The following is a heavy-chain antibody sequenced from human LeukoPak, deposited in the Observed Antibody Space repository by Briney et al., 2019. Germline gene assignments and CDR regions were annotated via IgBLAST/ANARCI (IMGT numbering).Heavy chain of an antibody. CDR3: ASENGDSYYFDY. D-gene: IGHD4-17*01. Sequence: GRSLRLSCAASGFTFSSYAMHWVRQAPGKGLEWVAVISYDGSNKYYADSVKGRFTISRDNSKNTLYLQMNSLRAEDTAVYYCASENGDSYYFDYWGQGTLVTVSS. V-gene: IGHV3-30-3*01. J-gene: IGHJ4*02. CDR1: GFTFSSYA. CDR2: ISYDGSNK.